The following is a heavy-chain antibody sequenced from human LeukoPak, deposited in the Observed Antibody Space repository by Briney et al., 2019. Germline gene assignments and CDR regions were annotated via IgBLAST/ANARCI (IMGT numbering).Heavy chain of an antibody. Sequence: SETLSLTCTVSGGSISGYYRTWIRQPAGKALEWIGRIYSSGNTNYNPSLRSRVILSVDTSKNQFSLRLNSVTAADTAVYYCARDIAVAGLFDNWGQGTLVTVSS. CDR3: ARDIAVAGLFDN. CDR2: IYSSGNT. D-gene: IGHD6-19*01. CDR1: GGSISGYY. J-gene: IGHJ4*01. V-gene: IGHV4-4*07.